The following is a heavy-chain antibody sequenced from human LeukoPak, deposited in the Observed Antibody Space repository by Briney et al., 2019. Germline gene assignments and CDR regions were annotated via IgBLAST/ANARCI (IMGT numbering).Heavy chain of an antibody. CDR1: GFAVGSNY. Sequence: PGGSLRLSCAASGFAVGSNYMNWVRQAPGKGLEWLSVFYSGGSTDYADSVKGRFTMSRDNSKNTLYLQMNSLRAEDTAVYYCARGRGYSGYDESYPFDYWGQGTLVTVSS. CDR3: ARGRGYSGYDESYPFDY. D-gene: IGHD5-12*01. V-gene: IGHV3-66*01. J-gene: IGHJ4*02. CDR2: FYSGGST.